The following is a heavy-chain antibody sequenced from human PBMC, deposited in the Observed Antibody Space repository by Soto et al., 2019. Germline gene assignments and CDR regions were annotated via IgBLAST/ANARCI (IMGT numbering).Heavy chain of an antibody. D-gene: IGHD6-6*01. J-gene: IGHJ4*02. Sequence: HPGGSLRLSCVGSGFSFSSYAMNWVRQAPGKGLEWVSAISGSGGSTYYADSVKGRFTISRDNSKNTLYLQMNSLRAEDTAVYYCAAGISSIAARPSYFDYWGQGTLVTVSS. CDR1: GFSFSSYA. V-gene: IGHV3-23*01. CDR2: ISGSGGST. CDR3: AAGISSIAARPSYFDY.